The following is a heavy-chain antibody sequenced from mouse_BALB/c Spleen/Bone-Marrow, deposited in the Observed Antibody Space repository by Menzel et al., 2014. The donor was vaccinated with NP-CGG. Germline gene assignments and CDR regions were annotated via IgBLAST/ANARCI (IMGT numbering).Heavy chain of an antibody. CDR2: IDPANGYT. J-gene: IGHJ4*01. D-gene: IGHD1-1*01. V-gene: IGHV14-3*02. CDR1: GFNIKDTY. Sequence: VQLQQPGAELVKPGASVKLSCTASGFNIKDTYMHWVKQRPEQGLEWIGRIDPANGYTKFDPKFQGKATITADTSSNTAYLQLSSLTSEDTVVYYCARGTTVVSYYAMDYWGQGTSVTLSS. CDR3: ARGTTVVSYYAMDY.